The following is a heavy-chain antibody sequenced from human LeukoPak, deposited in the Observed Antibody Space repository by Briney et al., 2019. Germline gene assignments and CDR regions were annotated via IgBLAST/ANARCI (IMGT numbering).Heavy chain of an antibody. CDR3: ARDLVQLWSKDF. V-gene: IGHV3-48*03. D-gene: IGHD5-18*01. J-gene: IGHJ4*02. Sequence: GGSLRLSCAASGFTFSSYAMSWVRQAPGKGREWVSYISSSGRNIYYADSVKGRFTISRDNAKNSLYLQMNSLRAEDTAVYYCARDLVQLWSKDFWGQGTLVTVSS. CDR1: GFTFSSYA. CDR2: ISSSGRNI.